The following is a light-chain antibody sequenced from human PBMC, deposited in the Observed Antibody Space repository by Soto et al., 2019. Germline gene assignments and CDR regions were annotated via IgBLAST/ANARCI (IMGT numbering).Light chain of an antibody. Sequence: QSVLIQPPSTSGTPGQRVTISCSGSSSNIGSKTVNWYQQLPGTAPKLLIYSNNQRPSGVPDRFSGSKSGTSASLAISGLQSEDEADYYCAVWDDSRNNMVFGGGTKLTV. CDR3: AVWDDSRNNMV. J-gene: IGLJ2*01. CDR1: SSNIGSKT. CDR2: SNN. V-gene: IGLV1-44*01.